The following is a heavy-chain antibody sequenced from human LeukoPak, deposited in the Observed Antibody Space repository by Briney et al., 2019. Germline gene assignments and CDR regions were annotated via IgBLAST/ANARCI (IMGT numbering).Heavy chain of an antibody. J-gene: IGHJ5*02. V-gene: IGHV3-7*01. D-gene: IGHD1-26*01. Sequence: GGSLRLSCAASGFTVSSNYMNWVRQAPGKGLEWVANIKPDGSDKYYVDSVKGRFTVSRDNAKNSLYLQMNSLRAEDTAVYYCVRGVGGDSRFDPWGQGTLVTVSS. CDR1: GFTVSSNY. CDR3: VRGVGGDSRFDP. CDR2: IKPDGSDK.